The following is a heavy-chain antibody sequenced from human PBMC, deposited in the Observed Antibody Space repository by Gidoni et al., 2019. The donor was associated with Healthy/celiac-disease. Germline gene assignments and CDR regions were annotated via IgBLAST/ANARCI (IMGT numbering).Heavy chain of an antibody. CDR1: GFTFDDYA. Sequence: EVQLVESGGGLVQPGRSLRLSCAASGFTFDDYAMHWVRQAPGKGLEWVSGISWNSGSIGYADSVKGRFTISRDNAKNSLYLQMNSLRAEDTALYYCATTGSTSSAFDYWGQGTLVTVSS. CDR3: ATTGSTSSAFDY. J-gene: IGHJ4*02. V-gene: IGHV3-9*01. CDR2: ISWNSGSI. D-gene: IGHD2-2*01.